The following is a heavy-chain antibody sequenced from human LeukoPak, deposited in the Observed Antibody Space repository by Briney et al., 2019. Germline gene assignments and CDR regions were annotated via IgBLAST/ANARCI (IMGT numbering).Heavy chain of an antibody. CDR2: IDQDESER. D-gene: IGHD1-26*01. CDR1: GLRSSSYW. V-gene: IGHV3-7*01. J-gene: IGHJ4*02. CDR3: AIAVGWELGY. Sequence: GGSLRLSCATSGLRSSSYWTSWVRQAPGKGLEWVANIDQDESERNYVDSAKGRFTISRDGAKNPVYLQMNSLKDEDTAVYYCAIAVGWELGYWGQGTLVTVSS.